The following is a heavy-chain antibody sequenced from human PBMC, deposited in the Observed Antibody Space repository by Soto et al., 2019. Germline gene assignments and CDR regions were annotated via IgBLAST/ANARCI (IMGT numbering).Heavy chain of an antibody. V-gene: IGHV3-64*01. D-gene: IGHD6-6*01. CDR3: ARRARPDFYYMDV. Sequence: EVQLAESGGGLAQPGGSLRLSCAVSGFTLSGYAMDWVRQAPGKGLEYVSGISSNGVGTYYANSVQGRFTISRDNSKNTVYLQMGSLRPEDMAVYYCARRARPDFYYMDVWGKGTTVTVSS. J-gene: IGHJ6*03. CDR1: GFTLSGYA. CDR2: ISSNGVGT.